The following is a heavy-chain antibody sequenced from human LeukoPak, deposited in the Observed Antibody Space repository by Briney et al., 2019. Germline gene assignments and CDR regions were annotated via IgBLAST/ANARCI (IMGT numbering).Heavy chain of an antibody. CDR1: GFTFSSYA. Sequence: AGGSLRLSCAASGFTFSSYAMSWVRQAPGKGLEWVSAISGSGGSTYYADSVKGRFTISRDNSKNTLYLQMNSLRAEDTAVYYCARDSVMVRGVILPDYWGQGTLVTVSS. V-gene: IGHV3-23*01. CDR2: ISGSGGST. J-gene: IGHJ4*02. D-gene: IGHD3-10*01. CDR3: ARDSVMVRGVILPDY.